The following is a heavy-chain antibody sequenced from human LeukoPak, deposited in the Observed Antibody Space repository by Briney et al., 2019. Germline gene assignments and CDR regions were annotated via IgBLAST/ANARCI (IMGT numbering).Heavy chain of an antibody. Sequence: GGSLRLSYVASGITFSNYAVSWVRQAPEKGLDWVSVISGSAHKIRYADSVKGRFTISRDNSRSTLYLQMNSPRPEDTAIYYCAREGYYGSGSPPSLYFDYWGQGTLVTVSS. V-gene: IGHV3-23*01. CDR3: AREGYYGSGSPPSLYFDY. D-gene: IGHD3-10*01. CDR2: ISGSAHKI. J-gene: IGHJ4*02. CDR1: GITFSNYA.